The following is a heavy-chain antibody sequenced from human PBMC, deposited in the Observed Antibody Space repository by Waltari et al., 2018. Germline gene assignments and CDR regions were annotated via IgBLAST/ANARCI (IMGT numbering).Heavy chain of an antibody. CDR2: ISASGGT. J-gene: IGHJ4*02. CDR3: ARGPAYYFDY. CDR1: GIPFSSST. Sequence: EVPLLESGGGLVQPGGSLTISCAASGIPFSSSTMRWVRQAPGKWLEWVSTISASGGTFYADSVKGRFTVSRDSSKNTLSLQMNSLRAEDTAVYYCARGPAYYFDYWDQGTLVTVSS. V-gene: IGHV3-23*01.